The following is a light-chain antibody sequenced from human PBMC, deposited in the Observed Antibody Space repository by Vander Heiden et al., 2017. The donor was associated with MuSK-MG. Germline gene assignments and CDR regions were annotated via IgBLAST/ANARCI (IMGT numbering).Light chain of an antibody. CDR3: QVWDGFTQWL. CDR2: QDS. J-gene: IGLJ2*01. V-gene: IGLV3-1*01. Sequence: YEVTQPPSVSVSPGQTASITRSGDELGKRDTYWYQQKTGRPPIWVIYQDSQRPSGIPERFSGSNSGNTATLTISGAQAIDEADYYCQVWDGFTQWLFGGGTKLTVL. CDR1: ELGKRD.